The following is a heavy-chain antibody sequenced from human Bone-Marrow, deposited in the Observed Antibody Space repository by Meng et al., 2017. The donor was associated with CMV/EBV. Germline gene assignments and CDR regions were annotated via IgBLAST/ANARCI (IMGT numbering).Heavy chain of an antibody. Sequence: GESLKISCAASGFTFSSYWMSWVRQAPGKGLEWGANIKQDGSEKYYVDSVKGRFTISRDNAKNSLYLQMNSLRAEDTAVYYCAGDLNYYDSSGSPLGYWGQGTLVTVSS. V-gene: IGHV3-7*01. CDR3: AGDLNYYDSSGSPLGY. D-gene: IGHD3-22*01. CDR2: IKQDGSEK. CDR1: GFTFSSYW. J-gene: IGHJ4*02.